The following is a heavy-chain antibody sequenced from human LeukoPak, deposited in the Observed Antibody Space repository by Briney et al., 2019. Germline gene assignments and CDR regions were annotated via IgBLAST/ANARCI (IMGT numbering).Heavy chain of an antibody. CDR3: ARGILTGAFDI. CDR1: GFTFSSYS. J-gene: IGHJ3*02. CDR2: ISSSSSYI. Sequence: GGSLRLSCAASGFTFSSYSVNWVRQAPGKGPEWVSSISSSSSYIYYADSVKGRFTISRDNAKNSLYLQMNSLRAEDTAVYYCARGILTGAFDIWGQGTMVTVSS. V-gene: IGHV3-21*01.